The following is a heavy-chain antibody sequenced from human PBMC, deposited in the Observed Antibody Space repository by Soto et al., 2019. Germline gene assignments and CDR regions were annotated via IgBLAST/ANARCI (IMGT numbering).Heavy chain of an antibody. CDR2: IYNSGST. V-gene: IGHV4-39*01. J-gene: IGHJ4*02. CDR3: AILARDHLSFYYDSSGYYYLYYFDY. D-gene: IGHD3-22*01. Sequence: SETLSLTCTVSGGSISSSSYYWGWIRQPPGKGLEWIGSIYNSGSTYYNQSLKSRVTISVDTSKNQFSMKLSSVTAADKAEYYCAILARDHLSFYYDSSGYYYLYYFDYWGQGTLVTVSS. CDR1: GGSISSSSYY.